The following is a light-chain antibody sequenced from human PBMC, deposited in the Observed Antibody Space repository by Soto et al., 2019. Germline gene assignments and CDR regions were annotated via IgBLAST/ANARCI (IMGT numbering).Light chain of an antibody. CDR3: SSYAGSTNYV. J-gene: IGLJ1*01. Sequence: QSALTQPPSASGSPGQSVTISCTGTSSVVGGYNYVSWYQHHPGKAPKLMIYDVSKRPSGVPDRFSGSKSGNTASLTVSGLQAEDEADYYCSSYAGSTNYVVRTGTKVTVL. CDR1: SSVVGGYNY. CDR2: DVS. V-gene: IGLV2-8*01.